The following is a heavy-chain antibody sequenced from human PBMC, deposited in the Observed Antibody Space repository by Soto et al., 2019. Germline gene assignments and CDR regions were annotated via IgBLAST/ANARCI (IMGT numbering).Heavy chain of an antibody. CDR2: ISAYNGNT. D-gene: IGHD3-9*01. CDR1: GYTFTSYG. V-gene: IGHV1-18*01. J-gene: IGHJ5*02. CDR3: ARWSWSYDILTGYEKNNWFDP. Sequence: GASVKVSCKASGYTFTSYGISWVRQAPGQGLEWMGWISAYNGNTNYAQKLQGRVTMTTDTSTSTAYMELRSLRSDDTAVYYCARWSWSYDILTGYEKNNWFDPWGQGTLVTVSS.